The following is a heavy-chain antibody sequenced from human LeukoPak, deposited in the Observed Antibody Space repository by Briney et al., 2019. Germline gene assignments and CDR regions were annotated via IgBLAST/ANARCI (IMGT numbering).Heavy chain of an antibody. V-gene: IGHV3-7*03. CDR2: IKQDGSEK. D-gene: IGHD2-8*02. Sequence: GGSLRLSCAASGFTFSSYSMSWVRQAPGKGLEWVANIKQDGSEKNYVGSVKGRFTIARDNSKSTLSLQMNSLRAEDTAIYYCATYRQVLLPFESWGQGTLVTVSS. J-gene: IGHJ4*02. CDR3: ATYRQVLLPFES. CDR1: GFTFSSYS.